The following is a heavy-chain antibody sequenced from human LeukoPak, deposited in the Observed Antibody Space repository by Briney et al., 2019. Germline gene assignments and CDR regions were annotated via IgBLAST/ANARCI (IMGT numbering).Heavy chain of an antibody. V-gene: IGHV3-49*04. J-gene: IGHJ4*02. CDR2: IRRRAYGGAA. CDR1: GFAFDDFA. CDR3: SRNGLVDFDY. Sequence: GGSLRLSCTTSGFAFDDFAMSWVRQPAGKGLEWVGFIRRRAYGGAAEYAASVKGRFIISRDDSKGISYLQMNSLKTEDTAVYYCSRNGLVDFDYWGQGSRVIVSP.